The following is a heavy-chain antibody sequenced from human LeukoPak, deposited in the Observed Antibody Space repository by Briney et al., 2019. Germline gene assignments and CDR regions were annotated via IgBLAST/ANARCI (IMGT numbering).Heavy chain of an antibody. CDR3: ASARDIVPLLDY. V-gene: IGHV1-69*13. J-gene: IGHJ4*02. D-gene: IGHD2-8*01. CDR2: IIPIFGTA. Sequence: ASVKVSCKASGGTFSSYAISWVRQAPGQGLEWMGGIIPIFGTANYAQKFQGRVTITADESTSTAYMELSSLRSEDTAVYCCASARDIVPLLDYWGQGTLVTVSS. CDR1: GGTFSSYA.